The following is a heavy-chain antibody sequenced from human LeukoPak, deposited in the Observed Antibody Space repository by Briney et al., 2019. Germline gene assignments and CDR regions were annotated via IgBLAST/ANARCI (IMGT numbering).Heavy chain of an antibody. CDR1: GGSISSGGYY. D-gene: IGHD1-26*01. V-gene: IGHV4-31*03. CDR3: GSYSRPLVHMDV. CDR2: IYYSGST. Sequence: KPSQTLSLTCTVSGGSISSGGYYWSWIRQHQGKGLEWIGYIYYSGSTYYNPSLKSRITISVNTSKNQFSLKLSLVADAAPAVYYWGSYSRPLVHMDVWGKGTTVTGSS. J-gene: IGHJ6*03.